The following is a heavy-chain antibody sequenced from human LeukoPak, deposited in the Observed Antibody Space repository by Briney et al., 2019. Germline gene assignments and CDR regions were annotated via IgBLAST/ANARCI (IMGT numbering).Heavy chain of an antibody. CDR3: VRDKAHTYGYYVDP. CDR2: IANGRT. J-gene: IGHJ5*02. V-gene: IGHV4-4*08. CDR1: GDAISTYY. Sequence: PSETLSLTCTVSGDAISTYYWNWIRQTPGKGLEWIGHIANGRTDYNPSLKSRVFISVDTSKNQISLKLTSVTAADTALYFCVRDKAHTYGYYVDPWGQGTQVLVSS. D-gene: IGHD5-18*01.